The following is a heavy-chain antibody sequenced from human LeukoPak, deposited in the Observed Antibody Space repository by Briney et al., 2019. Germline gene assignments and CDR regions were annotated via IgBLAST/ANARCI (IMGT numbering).Heavy chain of an antibody. D-gene: IGHD1-26*01. CDR3: ARDDSGSYPANDAFDI. CDR2: IYYSGST. V-gene: IGHV4-59*01. J-gene: IGHJ3*02. CDR1: GGSISSYY. Sequence: PSETLSLTCTVSGGSISSYYWSWLRQPPGKGLEWIGYIYYSGSTNYNPSLKSRVTISVDTSKNQFSLKLSSVTAADTAVYYCARDDSGSYPANDAFDIWGQGTMVTVSS.